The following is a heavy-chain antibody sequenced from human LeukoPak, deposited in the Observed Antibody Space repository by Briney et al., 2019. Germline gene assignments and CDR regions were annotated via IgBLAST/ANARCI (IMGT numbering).Heavy chain of an antibody. Sequence: GGALRLSCAASGFTFSSYVMIWVRPAPGKGLEWVSAISGSGGDTYYADSVKGRFTIFRDNSKNTVYLRMNSLRAEDTAVYYCAKDPWGSRGYFDYWGQGTLVTVSS. D-gene: IGHD7-27*01. CDR3: AKDPWGSRGYFDY. V-gene: IGHV3-23*01. CDR1: GFTFSSYV. CDR2: ISGSGGDT. J-gene: IGHJ4*02.